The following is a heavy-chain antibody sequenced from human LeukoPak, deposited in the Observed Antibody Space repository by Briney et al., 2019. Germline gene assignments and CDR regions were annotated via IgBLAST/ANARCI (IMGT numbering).Heavy chain of an antibody. CDR2: ISSSGSTI. CDR3: ARDGVRHDYSDLDY. J-gene: IGHJ4*02. V-gene: IGHV3-11*01. CDR1: GFSFSDYY. D-gene: IGHD4-17*01. Sequence: PGWSLRLSCAASGFSFSDYYMSWIRQAPGKGLEWVSHISSSGSTIYYADSVKGRFTISRDNAKNSLYLQMNSLRAEDTAVYYCARDGVRHDYSDLDYWGQGTLVTVSS.